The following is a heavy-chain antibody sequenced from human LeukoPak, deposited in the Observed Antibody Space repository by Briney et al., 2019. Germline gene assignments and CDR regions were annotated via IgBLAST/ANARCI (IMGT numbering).Heavy chain of an antibody. Sequence: SVTVSCKASGFTFTSSAMQWVRQARGQGLEWIGWIVVGSGNTNYAQKFQERVTITRDMSTSTAYMELSSLRSEDTAVYYCAAGVGAISRFDYWGQGTLVTVSS. D-gene: IGHD1-26*01. CDR2: IVVGSGNT. CDR1: GFTFTSSA. V-gene: IGHV1-58*02. CDR3: AAGVGAISRFDY. J-gene: IGHJ4*02.